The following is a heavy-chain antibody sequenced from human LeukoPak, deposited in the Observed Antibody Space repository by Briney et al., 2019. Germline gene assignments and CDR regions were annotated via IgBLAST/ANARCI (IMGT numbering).Heavy chain of an antibody. D-gene: IGHD3-10*01. V-gene: IGHV1-69*04. J-gene: IGHJ3*02. CDR1: GGTFSSYA. Sequence: GASVKVSCKASGGTFSSYAISWVRQAPGQGLEWMGRIIPILGIANYAQKFQGRVTITADKSTSTAYMELSSLRSEDTAVYYCASYGSGSYYSNRDAFDIWGQGTMVTVSS. CDR3: ASYGSGSYYSNRDAFDI. CDR2: IIPILGIA.